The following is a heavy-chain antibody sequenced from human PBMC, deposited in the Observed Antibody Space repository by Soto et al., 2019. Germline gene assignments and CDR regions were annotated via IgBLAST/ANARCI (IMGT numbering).Heavy chain of an antibody. CDR2: ISYDGSNK. Sequence: GVSPRHSCATSGFTFISYAMHWVRQAPGKGLEWVAVISYDGSNKYYADSVKGRFTISRDNSKNTLYLQMNSLRAEDTAVYYCARVTAMVTNAPLGFYTCGPGSLLTVSS. V-gene: IGHV3-30-3*01. J-gene: IGHJ1*01. CDR3: ARVTAMVTNAPLGFYT. CDR1: GFTFISYA. D-gene: IGHD5-18*01.